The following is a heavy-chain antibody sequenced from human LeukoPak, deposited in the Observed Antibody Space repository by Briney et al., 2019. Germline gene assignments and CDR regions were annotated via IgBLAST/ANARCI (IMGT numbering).Heavy chain of an antibody. CDR3: ARDEWGAAAAN. D-gene: IGHD6-13*01. Sequence: GRSLRLSCAASGFTFSTYSMGWVRQAPGKGLEWVSYISRSSSTIYYADSVKGRFTISRDNAENSLYLQMNSLRAEDTALYYCARDEWGAAAANWGQGTLVTVSS. J-gene: IGHJ4*02. V-gene: IGHV3-48*01. CDR1: GFTFSTYS. CDR2: ISRSSSTI.